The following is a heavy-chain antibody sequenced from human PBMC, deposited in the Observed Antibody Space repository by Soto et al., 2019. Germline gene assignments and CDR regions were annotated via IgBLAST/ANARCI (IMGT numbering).Heavy chain of an antibody. CDR1: GFTFSSYG. V-gene: IGHV3-33*01. J-gene: IGHJ6*02. CDR2: IRYDGSNK. Sequence: XESLRLSCAASGFTFSSYGMHWVRQAPGKGLEWVAVIRYDGSNKYYADSVKGRFTISRDNSKNTLYLQMNSLRAEDTAVYYCARDFPYVFGELSYGMDVWGQGTTVTVSS. CDR3: ARDFPYVFGELSYGMDV. D-gene: IGHD3-10*02.